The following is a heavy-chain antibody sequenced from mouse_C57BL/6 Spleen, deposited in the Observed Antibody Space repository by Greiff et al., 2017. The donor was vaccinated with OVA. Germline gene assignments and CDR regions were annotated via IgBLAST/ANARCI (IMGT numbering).Heavy chain of an antibody. CDR2: IHPNSGST. CDR3: ARRCESYFYY. CDR1: GYTFTSYW. D-gene: IGHD3-3*01. J-gene: IGHJ2*01. V-gene: IGHV1-64*01. Sequence: QVQLQQPGAELVKPGASVKLSCKASGYTFTSYWMHWVKQRPGQGLEWIGMIHPNSGSTNYNEKFKSKATLTVDNSSSTAYMQLSSLTSEDSAVYYCARRCESYFYYWGQGATLTVSS.